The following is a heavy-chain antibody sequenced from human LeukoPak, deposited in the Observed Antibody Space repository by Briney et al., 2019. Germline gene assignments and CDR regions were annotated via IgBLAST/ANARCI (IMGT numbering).Heavy chain of an antibody. CDR1: CVSISSGSYY. V-gene: IGHV4-61*02. CDR3: ARVPGIAVAGTEDAFDI. J-gene: IGHJ3*02. D-gene: IGHD6-13*01. Sequence: ASQTLSLTCTVACVSISSGSYYWSWIRQPAGKGLERIGSIYTSGSTKYNPSLKKRDTISANPSKNQSCLKLSSVTAADTAVYYCARVPGIAVAGTEDAFDIWGQGTMVTVSS. CDR2: IYTSGST.